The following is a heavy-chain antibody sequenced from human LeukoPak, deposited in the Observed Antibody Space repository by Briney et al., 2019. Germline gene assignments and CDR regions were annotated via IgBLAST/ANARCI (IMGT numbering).Heavy chain of an antibody. V-gene: IGHV3-23*01. CDR3: ARPYGGNSKFDY. CDR1: RFTFSNYA. J-gene: IGHJ4*02. CDR2: ISGSGGST. Sequence: PGGSLRLSCAASRFTFSNYAMSWVRQAPGKGLAWVSGISGSGGSTYYADSVKGRFTISRDNSKNTLYLQINSLRAEDTAVYYCARPYGGNSKFDYWGQGTLVTVSS. D-gene: IGHD4-23*01.